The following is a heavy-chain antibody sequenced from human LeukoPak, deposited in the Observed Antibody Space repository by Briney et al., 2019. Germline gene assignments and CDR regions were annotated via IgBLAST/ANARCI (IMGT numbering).Heavy chain of an antibody. CDR2: ISYDGSNK. V-gene: IGHV3-30-3*01. D-gene: IGHD3-9*01. J-gene: IGHJ4*02. CDR3: ARDGYYDILTGYPDY. CDR1: GFTFSSYA. Sequence: PGRALRLSCAASGFTFSSYAMHWVRQAPGKGLEWVAVISYDGSNKYYADSVKGRFTISRDNSKNTLYLQMNSLRAEDTAVYYCARDGYYDILTGYPDYWGQGTLVTVSS.